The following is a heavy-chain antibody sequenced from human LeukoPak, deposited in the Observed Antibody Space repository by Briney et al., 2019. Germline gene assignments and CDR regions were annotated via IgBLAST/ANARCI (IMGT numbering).Heavy chain of an antibody. D-gene: IGHD3-10*01. CDR3: GRHAYGGSPPLS. J-gene: IGHJ4*02. Sequence: PGGSLRLSCAASGFTFSNAWMNWVRQAPGKGLEWVGRIKSKTDNGTTDYAAPVKDRFTISRDDSKNTLYLQMNSLTTEDTAVYYCGRHAYGGSPPLSWGQGALVTVSS. CDR2: IKSKTDNGTT. CDR1: GFTFSNAW. V-gene: IGHV3-15*01.